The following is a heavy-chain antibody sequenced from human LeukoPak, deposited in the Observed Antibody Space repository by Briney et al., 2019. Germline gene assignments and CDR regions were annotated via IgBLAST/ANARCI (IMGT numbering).Heavy chain of an antibody. Sequence: SETLSLTCTVSGGSISSYYWSWIRQPPGKGLEWIGYIYYSGSTNYNPSLKSRVTISVDTPKNQFSLKLSSVTAADTAVYYCAGDPPYYGSGYWGQGTLVTVSS. CDR3: AGDPPYYGSGY. CDR1: GGSISSYY. CDR2: IYYSGST. J-gene: IGHJ4*02. V-gene: IGHV4-59*01. D-gene: IGHD3-10*01.